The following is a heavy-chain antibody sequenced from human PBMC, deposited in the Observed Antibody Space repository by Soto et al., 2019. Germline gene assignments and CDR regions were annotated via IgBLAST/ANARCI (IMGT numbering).Heavy chain of an antibody. Sequence: QVQLVQSGAQVKKPGPSVKVSCKASGYTFDNYALHWLRQAPGRRLEWMGWIHAGNGYTKYSQSFQGRVTITRHTSASTVHMDPNSLRSEDTAVCYCATVQYSGYDFKLDFDICGQGTLVT. J-gene: IGHJ3*02. D-gene: IGHD5-12*01. V-gene: IGHV1-3*01. CDR3: ATVQYSGYDFKLDFDI. CDR1: GYTFDNYA. CDR2: IHAGNGYT.